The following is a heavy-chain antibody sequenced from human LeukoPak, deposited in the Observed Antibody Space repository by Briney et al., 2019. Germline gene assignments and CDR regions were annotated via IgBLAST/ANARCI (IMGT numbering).Heavy chain of an antibody. CDR3: ARAPYYYGSGRAPPLNV. V-gene: IGHV4-34*01. J-gene: IGHJ6*02. Sequence: PSEAPSLTCAVYGGSFSGYYWSWIRQPPGKGLEWIGEINHSGSTNYNPSLKSRVTISVDTSKNQFSLKLSSVTAADTAVYYCARAPYYYGSGRAPPLNVWGQGTTVTVSS. CDR2: INHSGST. CDR1: GGSFSGYY. D-gene: IGHD3-10*01.